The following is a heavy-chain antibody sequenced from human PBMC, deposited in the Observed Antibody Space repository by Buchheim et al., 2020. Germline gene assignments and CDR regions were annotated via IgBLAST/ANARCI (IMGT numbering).Heavy chain of an antibody. CDR3: ARVFKGRKMHGVMAGQRYYYYGMDV. CDR2: MNPNSGNT. V-gene: IGHV1-8*01. D-gene: IGHD6-19*01. J-gene: IGHJ6*02. CDR1: GYTFTSYD. Sequence: QVQLVQSGAEVKKPGASVKVSCKASGYTFTSYDINWVRQATGQGLEWMGWMNPNSGNTGHAQKFQGRVTMTRNTSISTAYMELSSLRSEDTAVYYCARVFKGRKMHGVMAGQRYYYYGMDVWGQGTT.